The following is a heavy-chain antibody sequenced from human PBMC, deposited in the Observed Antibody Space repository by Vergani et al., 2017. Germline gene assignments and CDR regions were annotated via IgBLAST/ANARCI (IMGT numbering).Heavy chain of an antibody. CDR2: IYYSGST. Sequence: QLQLQESGPGLVKPSETLSLTCTVSGGSISSSSYYWGWIRQPPGKGLEWIGSIYYSGSTYYNPSLKSRVTISVDTSKNQFSLKLSSVTAADTAVYYCARDSGDYYXFDYWGQGTLVTVSS. CDR3: ARDSGDYYXFDY. D-gene: IGHD4-17*01. V-gene: IGHV4-39*07. J-gene: IGHJ4*02. CDR1: GGSISSSSYY.